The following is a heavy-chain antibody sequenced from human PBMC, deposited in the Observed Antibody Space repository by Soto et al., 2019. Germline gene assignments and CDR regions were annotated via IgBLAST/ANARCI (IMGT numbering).Heavy chain of an antibody. CDR1: GFTFSGSA. V-gene: IGHV3-73*01. CDR2: IRSKANSYAT. J-gene: IGHJ6*02. Sequence: SGGSLRLSCAASGFTFSGSAMHWVRQASGKGLEWVGRIRSKANSYATAYAASVKGRFTISRDDSKNTAYLQMNSLKTEDTAVYYCTRHQWLVQGVYYGMDVWGQGTTVTV. CDR3: TRHQWLVQGVYYGMDV. D-gene: IGHD6-19*01.